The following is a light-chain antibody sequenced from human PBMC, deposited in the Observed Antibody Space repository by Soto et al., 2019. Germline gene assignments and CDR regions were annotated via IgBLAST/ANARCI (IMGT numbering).Light chain of an antibody. J-gene: IGKJ2*01. V-gene: IGKV3-15*01. CDR3: QQYNDLNT. CDR1: QNVNSN. Sequence: EIAMTQSPATLAVSPGQRATLSCRASQNVNSNLAWYQQKPGHAPSLLMYNVSTRATGFPARFSGSGSGTEFTLTISSLQSEDSAIYYCQQYNDLNTFGQGTKLEIK. CDR2: NVS.